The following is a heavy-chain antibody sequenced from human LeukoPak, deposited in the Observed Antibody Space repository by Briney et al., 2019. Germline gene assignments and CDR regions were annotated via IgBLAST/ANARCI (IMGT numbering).Heavy chain of an antibody. D-gene: IGHD4-23*01. Sequence: GGSLRLSCAASGFTFSSYSMNWVRQAPGKGLEWVSYISSSSSTIYYADSVKGRFTISRDNAKNSLYLQMNSLRAEDTAVYYCARDRWSPRQNWFDPWGQGTLVTASS. CDR3: ARDRWSPRQNWFDP. CDR2: ISSSSSTI. CDR1: GFTFSSYS. V-gene: IGHV3-48*01. J-gene: IGHJ5*02.